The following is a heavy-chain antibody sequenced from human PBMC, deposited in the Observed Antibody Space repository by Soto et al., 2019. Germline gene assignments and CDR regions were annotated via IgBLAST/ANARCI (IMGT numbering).Heavy chain of an antibody. CDR2: INISGGGT. Sequence: ASVKVSCNTSGYTFTTHFMHWVRQAPGQGLEWMGIINISGGGTSYAKKFQGRVTMSRDTSTSTVYMELSSLRSEDTAVYYCARDSTLAYWGQGTLVTVSS. CDR3: ARDSTLAY. V-gene: IGHV1-46*01. CDR1: GYTFTTHF. J-gene: IGHJ4*02.